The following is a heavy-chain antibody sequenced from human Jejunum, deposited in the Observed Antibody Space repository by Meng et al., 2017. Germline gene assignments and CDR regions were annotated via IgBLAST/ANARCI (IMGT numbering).Heavy chain of an antibody. D-gene: IGHD1-26*01. CDR1: GLTFSDYW. Sequence: GGSLRLSCVASGLTFSDYWMSWVRQVPGKGLEWVANIKQDGSEEHYVDSVRGRFTISRDNAKSSLYLQMNSLRAEDTAVYYCARDTRSASQWDYFDSWGQGTLVTVSS. J-gene: IGHJ4*02. CDR3: ARDTRSASQWDYFDS. CDR2: IKQDGSEE. V-gene: IGHV3-7*01.